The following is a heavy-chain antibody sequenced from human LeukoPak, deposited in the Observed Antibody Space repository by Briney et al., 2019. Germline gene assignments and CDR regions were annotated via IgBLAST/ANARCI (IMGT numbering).Heavy chain of an antibody. D-gene: IGHD3-10*01. CDR3: ARSSTRYGSGANWFDP. V-gene: IGHV3-21*04. J-gene: IGHJ5*02. CDR2: ISSSSSYI. CDR1: AFTFSSYS. Sequence: PGGSLRLSCAASAFTFSSYSMNWVRQAPGKGLEWVSSISSSSSYIYYADSVKGRFTISRDNAKNSLYLQMNSLRAEDTAVYYCARSSTRYGSGANWFDPWGQGTLVTVSS.